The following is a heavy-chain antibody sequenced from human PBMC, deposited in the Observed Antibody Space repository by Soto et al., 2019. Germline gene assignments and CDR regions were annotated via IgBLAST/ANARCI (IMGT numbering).Heavy chain of an antibody. D-gene: IGHD6-6*01. CDR1: GITVSRNY. CDR2: IYSGGST. V-gene: IGHV3-66*01. CDR3: ARRARPDFYYMDV. Sequence: EVQLVESGGGLVQPGGSLRVSCAVSGITVSRNYMTWVRQAPGKGLEWVSVIYSGGSTYYADSVKGRFTISRGNSNNTLYLQMGSLRPEDMAVYYCARRARPDFYYMDVWGKGTTVTVSS. J-gene: IGHJ6*03.